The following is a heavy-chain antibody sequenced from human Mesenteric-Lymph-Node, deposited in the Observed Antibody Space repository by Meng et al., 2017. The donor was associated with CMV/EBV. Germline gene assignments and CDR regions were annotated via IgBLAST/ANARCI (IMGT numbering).Heavy chain of an antibody. CDR1: GFTFSSYG. J-gene: IGHJ4*02. CDR2: IWYDGSNK. V-gene: IGHV3-33*06. CDR3: AKDGTYYYDTSGNYHPGESDY. D-gene: IGHD3-22*01. Sequence: GESLKISCAASGFTFSSYGMHWVRQAPGKGLEWVAVIWYDGSNKYYADSVKGRFTISRDNSKNTLYLQMNGLRAEDTAVYYCAKDGTYYYDTSGNYHPGESDYWGQGTLVTVSS.